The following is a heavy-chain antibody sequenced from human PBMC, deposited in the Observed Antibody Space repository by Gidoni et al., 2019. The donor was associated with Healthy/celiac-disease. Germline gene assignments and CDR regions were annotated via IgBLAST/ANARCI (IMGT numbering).Heavy chain of an antibody. CDR1: GFTFDDYT. D-gene: IGHD6-13*01. Sequence: EVQLVESGGVVVQPGVSLRLSCAASGFTFDDYTMHWVRQAPGKGLEWVSLISWDGGSTYYADSVKGRFTISRDNSKNSLYLQMNSLRTEDTALYYCAKGGSVGYSSSWSYYFDYWGQGTLVTVSS. V-gene: IGHV3-43*01. CDR2: ISWDGGST. J-gene: IGHJ4*02. CDR3: AKGGSVGYSSSWSYYFDY.